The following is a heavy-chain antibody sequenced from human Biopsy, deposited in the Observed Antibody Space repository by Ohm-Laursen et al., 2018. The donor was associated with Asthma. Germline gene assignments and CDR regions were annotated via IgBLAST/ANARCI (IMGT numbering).Heavy chain of an antibody. CDR1: GFAVSRDY. CDR3: ARGYSGTDRIVYYYSGMEV. Sequence: SLRLSCTASGFAVSRDYMFWVRQAPGKGLEWVSVIYSGGTSHTADPVRGRFTISRDYSKNTLYLQMHSLRVEDTAVYYCARGYSGTDRIVYYYSGMEVWGQGTTVTVSS. CDR2: IYSGGTS. J-gene: IGHJ6*02. D-gene: IGHD5-12*01. V-gene: IGHV3-53*01.